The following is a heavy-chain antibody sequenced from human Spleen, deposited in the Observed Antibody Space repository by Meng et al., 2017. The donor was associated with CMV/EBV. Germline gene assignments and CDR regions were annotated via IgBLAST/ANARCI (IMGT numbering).Heavy chain of an antibody. CDR2: ITSSSNYI. V-gene: IGHV3-21*06. Sequence: GGSLRLSCAASGFTFSTYTMNWVRQAPGKGLEWFSSITSSSNYIYYADSVKGRFTISRDNAKNSLYLQMNSLRAEDTAVYYCARGESSYGGNGLDYWGQGTLVTVSS. CDR3: ARGESSYGGNGLDY. J-gene: IGHJ4*02. CDR1: GFTFSTYT. D-gene: IGHD4-23*01.